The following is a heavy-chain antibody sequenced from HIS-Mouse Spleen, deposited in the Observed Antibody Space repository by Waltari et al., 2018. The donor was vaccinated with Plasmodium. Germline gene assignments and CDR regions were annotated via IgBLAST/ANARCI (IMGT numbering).Heavy chain of an antibody. CDR2: IYYSGST. V-gene: IGHV4-39*07. D-gene: IGHD2-15*01. CDR3: ARERCSGGSCKDY. Sequence: QLQLQESGPGLVKPSETLSLTCTVSGGSIRSSSYYWGWIRQPPGKGLEWIGSIYYSGSTYYNPSLKSRVTISVDTSKNQFSLKLSSVTAADTAVYYCARERCSGGSCKDYWGQGTLVTVSS. CDR1: GGSIRSSSYY. J-gene: IGHJ4*02.